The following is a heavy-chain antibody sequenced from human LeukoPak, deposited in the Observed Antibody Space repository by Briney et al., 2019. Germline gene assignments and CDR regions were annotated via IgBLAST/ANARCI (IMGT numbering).Heavy chain of an antibody. Sequence: GGSLRLSCAASGFTSSSYAMHWVRQAPGKGLEWVAVISYDGSNKYCADSVKGRFTISRDNSKNTLYLQMNSLRAEDTAVYYCARGTAVTTSDYWGQGTLVTVSS. V-gene: IGHV3-30-3*01. J-gene: IGHJ4*02. CDR2: ISYDGSNK. CDR1: GFTSSSYA. D-gene: IGHD4-17*01. CDR3: ARGTAVTTSDY.